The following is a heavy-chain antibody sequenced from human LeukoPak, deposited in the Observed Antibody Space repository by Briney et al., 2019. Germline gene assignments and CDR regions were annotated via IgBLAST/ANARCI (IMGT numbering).Heavy chain of an antibody. J-gene: IGHJ4*02. Sequence: SQTLSLTCAISGDSVSSNSAAWNWLRQSPSSGLEWLGRTYYRSKWYNDYAVSVKSRITINPDTSKNQFSLQLNSVTPEDTAVYYCARGEDSSGWYSPFDYWGQGTLVTVSS. CDR3: ARGEDSSGWYSPFDY. D-gene: IGHD6-19*01. CDR2: TYYRSKWYN. CDR1: GDSVSSNSAA. V-gene: IGHV6-1*01.